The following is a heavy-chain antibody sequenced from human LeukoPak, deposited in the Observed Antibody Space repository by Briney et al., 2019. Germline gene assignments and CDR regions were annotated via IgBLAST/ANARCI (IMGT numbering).Heavy chain of an antibody. CDR2: IYYSGST. D-gene: IGHD4-23*01. Sequence: SETLSLTCTVSGGSISSYYWSWIRQPPGKGLEWIGYIYYSGSTNYNPSLKSRVTISVDTSKNQFSLKLSSVTAADTAVYYCARCRGYGGNSCDYWGQGTLVTVSS. CDR1: GGSISSYY. V-gene: IGHV4-59*01. CDR3: ARCRGYGGNSCDY. J-gene: IGHJ4*02.